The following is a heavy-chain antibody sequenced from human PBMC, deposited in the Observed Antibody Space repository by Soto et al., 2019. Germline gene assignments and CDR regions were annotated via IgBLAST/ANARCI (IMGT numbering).Heavy chain of an antibody. CDR3: ARVERVGYSYGYRLDDY. D-gene: IGHD5-18*01. CDR1: GGSFSGYY. Sequence: PSETLSLTCAVYGGSFSGYYWSWIRQPPGKGLKWIGEINHSGSTNYNPSLKSRVTISVDTSKNQFSLKLSSVTAADTAVYYCARVERVGYSYGYRLDDYWGQGTRVTVSS. J-gene: IGHJ4*02. CDR2: INHSGST. V-gene: IGHV4-34*01.